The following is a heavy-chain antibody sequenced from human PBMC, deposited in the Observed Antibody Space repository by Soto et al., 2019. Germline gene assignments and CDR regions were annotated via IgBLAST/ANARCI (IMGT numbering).Heavy chain of an antibody. D-gene: IGHD3-3*01. CDR2: LSSTGGST. CDR3: AKDQGFLEWKPQGGLDV. CDR1: GFTFRKYV. Sequence: EVQLLESGGGLAQPGGSLRLYCEVSGFTFRKYVMTWVRQAPGKGLEWVSSLSSTGGSTYYADSVKGRFTVSRDNSKNTLFLQMNSLRAEDTAIYYCAKDQGFLEWKPQGGLDVWGPGTTVAVSS. V-gene: IGHV3-23*01. J-gene: IGHJ6*02.